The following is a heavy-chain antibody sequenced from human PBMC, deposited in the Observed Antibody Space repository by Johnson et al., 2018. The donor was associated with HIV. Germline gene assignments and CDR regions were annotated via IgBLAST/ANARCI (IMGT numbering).Heavy chain of an antibody. V-gene: IGHV3-49*04. CDR1: GFTFGDFA. CDR2: IRSKAYGGTI. D-gene: IGHD6-19*01. Sequence: VQLVESGGGLVQPGRSLRLSCTASGFTFGDFAMSWVRQAPGKGLEWVGFIRSKAYGGTIEYAASVKGRFTISRDDSKSIAYLQMNSLKTEDTGVYYCKTYSGGWYGWAFDIWGQGTMVTVSS. CDR3: KTYSGGWYGWAFDI. J-gene: IGHJ3*02.